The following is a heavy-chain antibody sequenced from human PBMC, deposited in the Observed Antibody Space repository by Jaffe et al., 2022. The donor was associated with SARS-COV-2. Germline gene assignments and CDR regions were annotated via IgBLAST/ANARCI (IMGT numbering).Heavy chain of an antibody. CDR3: ARAAVTITFGGVPPHDNYYTMDV. CDR1: GASISTSYW. V-gene: IGHV4-4*02. Sequence: QVQLQESGPGLVKPSGTLSLTCAVSGASISTSYWWSWVRQPPGKGLEWIGEVYHSGIINYSPSLESRVTMSVEKPKNQFSLKLTSVTAADTAVYYCARAAVTITFGGVPPHDNYYTMDVWGQGTTVTVSS. D-gene: IGHD3-16*01. CDR2: VYHSGII. J-gene: IGHJ6*02.